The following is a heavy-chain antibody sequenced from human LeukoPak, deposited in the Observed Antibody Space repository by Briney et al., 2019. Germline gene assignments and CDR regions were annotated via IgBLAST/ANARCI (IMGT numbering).Heavy chain of an antibody. D-gene: IGHD1-26*01. CDR2: ISSNGGST. J-gene: IGHJ3*02. CDR1: GFTFSTYA. CDR3: ARGDTGSFRDAFDI. Sequence: GGSLRLSCAASGFTFSTYAMHWVRQPPGKGLEYVSGISSNGGSTYYANSVKGRFSTSRDNSKNTLNLQMGSLRAEDMAVYYCARGDTGSFRDAFDIWGQGTMVTVSS. V-gene: IGHV3-64*01.